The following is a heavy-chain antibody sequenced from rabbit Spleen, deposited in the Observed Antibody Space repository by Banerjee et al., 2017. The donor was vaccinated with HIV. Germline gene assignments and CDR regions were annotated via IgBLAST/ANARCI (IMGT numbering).Heavy chain of an antibody. J-gene: IGHJ4*01. CDR2: IDSGSSGFT. CDR3: ARASNSDGRVYARGFGL. Sequence: QSLEESGGDLVKPGASLTLTCTASGVSLSNNYYMCWVRQAPGKGLEWIACIDSGSSGFTYFASWAKGRFTISKTSSTTVTLQMTSLTVADTATYFCARASNSDGRVYARGFGLWGPGTLVTVS. D-gene: IGHD6-1*01. CDR1: GVSLSNNYY. V-gene: IGHV1S40*01.